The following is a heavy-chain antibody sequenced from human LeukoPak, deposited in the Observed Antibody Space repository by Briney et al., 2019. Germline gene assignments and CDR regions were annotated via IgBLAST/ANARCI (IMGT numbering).Heavy chain of an antibody. CDR3: ARGYNGHFDY. J-gene: IGHJ4*02. Sequence: GGSLRLYCAASGFSFSDYWINWVRQAPGKGLEWVANIKPDGSEEYYVDSVKGRFAISRDNAQSSVYLRVNNLRAEDTAVYYCARGYNGHFDYWGQGTLVTVSS. D-gene: IGHD1-1*01. CDR1: GFSFSDYW. CDR2: IKPDGSEE. V-gene: IGHV3-7*01.